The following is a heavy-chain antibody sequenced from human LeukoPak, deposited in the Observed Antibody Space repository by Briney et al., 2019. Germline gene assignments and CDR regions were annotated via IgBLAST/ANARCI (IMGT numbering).Heavy chain of an antibody. CDR2: INVGNGNT. D-gene: IGHD3-22*01. V-gene: IGHV1-3*01. CDR3: ARDGYYDSSGYSCFDY. Sequence: GASVTVSCTASGYTYTSYAMHWVRQAPGQRLEWMGWINVGNGNTEYSQKFQGRVTITRDTSASTAYMELSSLRSEDTAVYYCARDGYYDSSGYSCFDYWGQGTLVTVSS. J-gene: IGHJ4*02. CDR1: GYTYTSYA.